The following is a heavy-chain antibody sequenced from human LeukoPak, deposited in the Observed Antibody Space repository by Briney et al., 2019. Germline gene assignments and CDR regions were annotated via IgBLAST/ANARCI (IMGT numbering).Heavy chain of an antibody. J-gene: IGHJ4*02. Sequence: GGSLRLSCAASGLTFRTYSMNWVRQAPGKGLEWVSYISSDGSTIYYADSVEGRFTISRDNAKNSLYLQMNSLRAEDTAMYYCARDTYGSGNSYNAPLDYWGQGTLVTVSS. CDR2: ISSDGSTI. CDR3: ARDTYGSGNSYNAPLDY. CDR1: GLTFRTYS. V-gene: IGHV3-48*01. D-gene: IGHD3-10*01.